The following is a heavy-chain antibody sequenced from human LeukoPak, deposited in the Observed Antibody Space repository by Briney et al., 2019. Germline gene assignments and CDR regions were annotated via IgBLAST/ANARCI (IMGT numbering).Heavy chain of an antibody. CDR3: ARHGSSYSFDC. CDR2: IYYSGST. Sequence: SETLSLTCTVSGGSITGYYWSWIRQPPGKGLEWIDYIYYSGSTNYNPSLKSRVTMSVDTSRNQFSLRLSSVTAADTAVYYCARHGSSYSFDCWGQGTLVTVSS. D-gene: IGHD3-10*01. V-gene: IGHV4-59*08. J-gene: IGHJ4*02. CDR1: GGSITGYY.